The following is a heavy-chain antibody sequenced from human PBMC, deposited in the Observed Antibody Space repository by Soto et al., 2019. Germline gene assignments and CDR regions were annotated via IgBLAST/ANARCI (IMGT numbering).Heavy chain of an antibody. J-gene: IGHJ6*02. CDR3: ARAYSSGWYSIVYYYYGMDV. CDR2: IWYDGSNK. Sequence: GGSLRLSCAASGFTFSSYGMHWVRQAPGKGLEWVAVIWYDGSNKYYADSVKGRFTISRDNSKNTLYLQMNSLRAEDTAVYYCARAYSSGWYSIVYYYYGMDVWVQGTTVTVSS. D-gene: IGHD6-19*01. V-gene: IGHV3-33*01. CDR1: GFTFSSYG.